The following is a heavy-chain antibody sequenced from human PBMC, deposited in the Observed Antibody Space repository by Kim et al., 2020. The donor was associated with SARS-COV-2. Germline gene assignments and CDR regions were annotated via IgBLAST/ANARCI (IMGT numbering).Heavy chain of an antibody. Sequence: SETLSLTCAVYGGSFSAYSWIWIRQAPGKGLEWIGEVNHSGITKYHPSLKSRVTISVDTSKNQFSLKLPSVTATDTAVFYCARVRAGVVPSAILGLGPYDYYFCARDVWRRGTTVTVS. J-gene: IGHJ6*01. CDR3: ARVRAGVVPSAILGLGPYDYYFCARDV. CDR1: GGSFSAYS. D-gene: IGHD3-3*01. CDR2: VNHSGIT. V-gene: IGHV4-34*01.